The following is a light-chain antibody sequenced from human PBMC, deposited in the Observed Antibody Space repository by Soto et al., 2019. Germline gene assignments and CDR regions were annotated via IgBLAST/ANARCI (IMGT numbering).Light chain of an antibody. J-gene: IGKJ4*01. CDR1: QSISSD. V-gene: IGKV3-15*01. CDR2: GAS. CDR3: QHFKTCPLT. Sequence: EIVMTQSPATLSVSPGERATLSCRASQSISSDLAWYQQKAGQAPRLLVFGASTRATGIPARFSGSESGTDFTLTISSLQSEDFAVYYCQHFKTCPLTFGGGTTVEI.